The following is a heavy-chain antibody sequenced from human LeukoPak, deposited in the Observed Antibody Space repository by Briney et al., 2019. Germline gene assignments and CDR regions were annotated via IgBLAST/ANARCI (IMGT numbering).Heavy chain of an antibody. V-gene: IGHV3-48*03. CDR2: ISSRRNTI. CDR1: GFTFSSYE. D-gene: IGHD3-22*01. Sequence: PGGSLRLSCAASGFTFSSYEMNWVRQAPGKGLEWGSYISSRRNTIYYADSVKGRFTISRDNAKTSLYLQMHSLRAEDTAVYYCARDSYYDSSGYYYAHDFDCWGQGTLVTVSS. J-gene: IGHJ4*02. CDR3: ARDSYYDSSGYYYAHDFDC.